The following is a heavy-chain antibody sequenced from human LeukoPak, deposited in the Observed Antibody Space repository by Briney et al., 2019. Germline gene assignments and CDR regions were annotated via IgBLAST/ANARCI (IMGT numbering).Heavy chain of an antibody. Sequence: SLKLSCKASGFTFTSSAMQWVRQARGQRLEWIGWIVVGSGNTNYAQKFQERVTITRDMSTSTAYMELSSLRSEDTAVYYCAAQSIAAAGMDYWGQGTLVTVSS. CDR2: IVVGSGNT. D-gene: IGHD6-13*01. CDR3: AAQSIAAAGMDY. CDR1: GFTFTSSA. J-gene: IGHJ4*02. V-gene: IGHV1-58*02.